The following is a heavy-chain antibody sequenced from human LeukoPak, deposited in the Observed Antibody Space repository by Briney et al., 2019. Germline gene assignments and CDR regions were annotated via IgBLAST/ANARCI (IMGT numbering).Heavy chain of an antibody. V-gene: IGHV3-23*01. CDR3: AKDGVDLRYFDWLFQYYFDY. D-gene: IGHD3-9*01. Sequence: GGSLRLSCAASGFTFSSYAMSWVRQAPGKGLEWVSAISGSGGSTYYADSVKGRFTISRDNSKNTLYLQMNSLRAEDTAVYYCAKDGVDLRYFDWLFQYYFDYWGQGTLVTVSS. J-gene: IGHJ4*02. CDR1: GFTFSSYA. CDR2: ISGSGGST.